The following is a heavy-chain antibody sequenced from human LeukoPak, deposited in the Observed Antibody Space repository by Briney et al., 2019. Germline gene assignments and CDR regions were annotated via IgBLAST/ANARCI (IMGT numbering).Heavy chain of an antibody. CDR3: ARPSSAPYYYYYYYMDV. CDR2: IIPIFGTA. CDR1: GYTFTGYY. D-gene: IGHD1-26*01. Sequence: ASVKVSCKASGYTFTGYYMHWVRQAPGQGLEWMGGIIPIFGTANYAQKFQGRVTITTDESTSTAYMELSSLRSEDTAVYYCARPSSAPYYYYYYYMDVWGKGTTVTVSS. J-gene: IGHJ6*03. V-gene: IGHV1-69*05.